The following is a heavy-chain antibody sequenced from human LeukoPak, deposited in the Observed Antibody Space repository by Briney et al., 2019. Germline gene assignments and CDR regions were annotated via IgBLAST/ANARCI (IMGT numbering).Heavy chain of an antibody. CDR3: AKENGYFGDGGYYMDV. D-gene: IGHD3-10*01. J-gene: IGHJ6*03. CDR2: ISGSGGST. Sequence: QPGGSLRLSCAASGFTFSSYAMSWVRQAPGKGLEWASAISGSGGSTYYADSVKGRFTISRDNSKNTLYLQMNSLRAEDTAVFYCAKENGYFGDGGYYMDVWGKGTTVTVSS. CDR1: GFTFSSYA. V-gene: IGHV3-23*01.